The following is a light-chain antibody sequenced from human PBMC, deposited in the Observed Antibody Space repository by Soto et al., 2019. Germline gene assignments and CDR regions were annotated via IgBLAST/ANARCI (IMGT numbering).Light chain of an antibody. J-gene: IGKJ4*01. CDR3: QKCGSAPFT. V-gene: IGKV1-27*01. CDR1: QGIANY. CDR2: AAA. Sequence: DIQMSQSPSALSASVGDRVTITCRASQGIANYLAWYQQKPGKGPKLLIYAAATLQSGVPSRFSGSGSGTDFTLTISSLQPEDVATYYCQKCGSAPFTFGGRAKAAIK.